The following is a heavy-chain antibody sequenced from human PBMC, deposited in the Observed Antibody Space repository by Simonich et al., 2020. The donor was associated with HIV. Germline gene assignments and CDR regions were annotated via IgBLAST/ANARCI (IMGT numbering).Heavy chain of an antibody. D-gene: IGHD6-19*01. CDR2: IYYSGRT. CDR3: ASGRPPGFSNGWYHFDF. V-gene: IGHV4-59*12. J-gene: IGHJ4*02. Sequence: QVQLQESGPGLVKPSETLSLRCTVSGGSISSDYWSWIRQPPGKGLEWIGYIYYSGRTSSNPSLKNRGTISVDTSKNQVSLKLSSVTAADTAIYYCASGRPPGFSNGWYHFDFWGQGTLVTVSP. CDR1: GGSISSDY.